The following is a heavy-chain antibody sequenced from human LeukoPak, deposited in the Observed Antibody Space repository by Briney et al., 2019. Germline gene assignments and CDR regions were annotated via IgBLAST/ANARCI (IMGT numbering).Heavy chain of an antibody. CDR3: ARDPRAYCSGGSCYNY. CDR1: GFTFRNYA. J-gene: IGHJ4*02. D-gene: IGHD2-15*01. CDR2: ISGSGIGT. V-gene: IGHV3-23*01. Sequence: GGSLRLSCAACGFTFRNYAMNWVRQAPGKGPEWVSTISGSGIGTYYADSVKGRFTISRDNSKNTLYLQMSSLRAEDTAVYYCARDPRAYCSGGSCYNYWGQGTLVTVSS.